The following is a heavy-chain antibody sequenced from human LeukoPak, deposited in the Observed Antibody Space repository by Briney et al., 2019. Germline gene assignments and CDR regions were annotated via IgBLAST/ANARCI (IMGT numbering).Heavy chain of an antibody. CDR2: IDPSDSFT. V-gene: IGHV5-10-1*01. CDR3: ARPSVDGSGSYPY. J-gene: IGHJ4*02. Sequence: GASLQISCNSSGYIFTSYCISWVRQLPGKGLEWMGRIDPSDSFTNYSPSLLGHVTISADKSISTAYLQWSSLKASDTAMFYCARPSVDGSGSYPYWGQGTLVTVSS. CDR1: GYIFTSYC. D-gene: IGHD3-10*01.